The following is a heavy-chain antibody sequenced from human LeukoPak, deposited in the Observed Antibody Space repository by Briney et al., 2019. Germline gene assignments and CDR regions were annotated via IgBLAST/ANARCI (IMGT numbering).Heavy chain of an antibody. Sequence: PGGSLRLSCAASGFTFSNAWMSWVRQAPGKGLEWVGRIKSKTDGGTTDYAAPVKGRFTISRDDSKNTLYLQMNSLETEDTAVYYCTTVGGYCSGGSCYRSDYWGQGTLVTVSS. CDR3: TTVGGYCSGGSCYRSDY. V-gene: IGHV3-15*01. CDR1: GFTFSNAW. CDR2: IKSKTDGGTT. D-gene: IGHD2-15*01. J-gene: IGHJ4*02.